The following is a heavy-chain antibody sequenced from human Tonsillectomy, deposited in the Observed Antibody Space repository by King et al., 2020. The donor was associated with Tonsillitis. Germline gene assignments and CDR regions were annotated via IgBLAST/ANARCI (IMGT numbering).Heavy chain of an antibody. CDR1: GYTFTSYD. CDR3: ARRTLFHDFWSGYYPYYYYYYMDV. Sequence: VQLVQSGAEVKKPGASVKVSCKASGYTFTSYDINWVRQATGQGLEWMVWMNPNSGNTGYAQKFQGRVTMTRNTSISTAYMELSSLRSEDTAVYYCARRTLFHDFWSGYYPYYYYYYMDVWGKGTTVPVS. CDR2: MNPNSGNT. V-gene: IGHV1-8*01. J-gene: IGHJ6*03. D-gene: IGHD3-3*01.